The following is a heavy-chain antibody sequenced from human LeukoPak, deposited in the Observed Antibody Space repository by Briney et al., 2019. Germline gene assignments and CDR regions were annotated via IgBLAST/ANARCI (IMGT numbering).Heavy chain of an antibody. J-gene: IGHJ6*02. V-gene: IGHV1-3*01. D-gene: IGHD2-15*01. Sequence: ASVKVSCKASGYTFTNYAFHWVRQAPGQRLEWLGWINAGNDDTKYSQKFQARVTITRDTSASTVYMELSSLTSDDTVVYYCARERWHCRGNDCYSVYYYGLDVWGQGTTVTVSS. CDR1: GYTFTNYA. CDR2: INAGNDDT. CDR3: ARERWHCRGNDCYSVYYYGLDV.